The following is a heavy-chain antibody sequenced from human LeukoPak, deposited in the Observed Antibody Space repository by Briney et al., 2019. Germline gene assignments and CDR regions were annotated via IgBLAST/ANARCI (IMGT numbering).Heavy chain of an antibody. CDR3: ARLLDNDISGDPDTFDV. V-gene: IGHV4-59*11. CDR2: FCYTWMT. J-gene: IGHJ3*01. Sequence: LETLSLTCTVSGGSLSVHYWIWIRQPPGKRLEWIGYFCYTWMTKYNPSLQSRVTISIDTSKSQFSLQLTSVTSADTAVYSCARLLDNDISGDPDTFDVWGQGTTVIVSS. D-gene: IGHD3-22*01. CDR1: GGSLSVHY.